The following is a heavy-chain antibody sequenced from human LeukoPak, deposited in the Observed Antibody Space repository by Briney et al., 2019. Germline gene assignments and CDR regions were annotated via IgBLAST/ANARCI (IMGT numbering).Heavy chain of an antibody. V-gene: IGHV4-59*01. D-gene: IGHD2-21*02. CDR2: IYYSGST. CDR1: GGSINTYY. CDR3: ARHCGGDYFPSLDH. J-gene: IGHJ4*02. Sequence: SETLSLTCTVSGGSINTYYWSWIRQPPGKGLEWIGYIYYSGSTNYNPSLKSRVTISVDTSKNQFSLKLSSVTAADTAVYYCARHCGGDYFPSLDHWGQGTLVTVSS.